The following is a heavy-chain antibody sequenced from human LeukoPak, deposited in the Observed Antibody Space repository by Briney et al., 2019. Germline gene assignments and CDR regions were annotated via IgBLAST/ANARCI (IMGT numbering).Heavy chain of an antibody. CDR2: IYYSGIT. Sequence: SETLSLTCTVSGGSISSYYWSWIRQPPGKGLEWIGYIYYSGITNYNPSLKSRVTISVDTSKNQFSLKLSSVTAADTAVYYCARGGSSRVYIDYWGQGTLVTVSS. V-gene: IGHV4-59*01. D-gene: IGHD6-6*01. CDR1: GGSISSYY. J-gene: IGHJ4*02. CDR3: ARGGSSRVYIDY.